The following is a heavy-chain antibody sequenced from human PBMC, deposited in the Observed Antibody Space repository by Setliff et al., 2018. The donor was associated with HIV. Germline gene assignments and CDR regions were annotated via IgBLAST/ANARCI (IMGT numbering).Heavy chain of an antibody. CDR2: IGGHGSII. V-gene: IGHV3-48*03. J-gene: IGHJ4*02. D-gene: IGHD3-16*01. CDR3: AAVPWGHSSLIIDH. Sequence: GGSLRLSCAASGLIFSSYEMNWVRQAPGKGLEWISFIGGHGSIIHYADSVKGRFTISRDNAKNSVYLQMHSLRVEDTAVYYCAAVPWGHSSLIIDHWGQGTPVTVSA. CDR1: GLIFSSYE.